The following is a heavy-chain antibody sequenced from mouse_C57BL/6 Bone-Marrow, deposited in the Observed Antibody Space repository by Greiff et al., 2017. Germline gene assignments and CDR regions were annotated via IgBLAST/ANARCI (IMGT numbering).Heavy chain of an antibody. CDR2: IDPSDSYT. CDR1: GYTFTSYW. V-gene: IGHV1-69*01. J-gene: IGHJ2*01. D-gene: IGHD1-1*01. Sequence: QVQLQQPGAELVMPGASVKLSCKASGYTFTSYWMHWVKQRPGQGLEWIGEIDPSDSYTNYNQKFKGKSTLTVDKSSITAYMQLSSLTSEDSAVYYCARESNYGSSYDFDYWGQGTTLTVSS. CDR3: ARESNYGSSYDFDY.